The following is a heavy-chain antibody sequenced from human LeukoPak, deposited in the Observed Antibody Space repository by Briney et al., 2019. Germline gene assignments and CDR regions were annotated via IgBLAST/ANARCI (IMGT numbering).Heavy chain of an antibody. D-gene: IGHD3-10*01. CDR3: ARDGTYGSGSYYYYYYYMDV. V-gene: IGHV4-38-2*02. Sequence: SETLSLTCTVSGYSISSGYYWGWIRQPPGKGLEWIGSIFHSANTYYNPSLKSRVTISVDTSKNQFPLKMSSVTAADTAVYYCARDGTYGSGSYYYYYYYMDVWGKGTTVTVSS. CDR1: GYSISSGYY. CDR2: IFHSANT. J-gene: IGHJ6*03.